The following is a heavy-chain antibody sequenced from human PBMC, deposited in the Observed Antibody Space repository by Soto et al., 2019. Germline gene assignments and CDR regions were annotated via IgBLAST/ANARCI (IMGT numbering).Heavy chain of an antibody. J-gene: IGHJ4*02. D-gene: IGHD1-1*01. CDR3: ARHDWNGVDY. V-gene: IGHV4-39*01. CDR1: GGSISRNSYY. Sequence: QMQLQESGPGLVKPSETLSLTCTVSGGSISRNSYYWGWIRQPPGKGLEWIGSIYYSGSTYYNPSLKRRATISADTSKNQFSLTLTSVTAADTAVYYCARHDWNGVDYWGQGTLVTVSS. CDR2: IYYSGST.